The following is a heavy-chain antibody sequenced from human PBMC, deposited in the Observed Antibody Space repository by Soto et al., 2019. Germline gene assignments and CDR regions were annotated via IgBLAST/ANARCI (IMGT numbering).Heavy chain of an antibody. CDR1: GFTFSSYA. V-gene: IGHV3-23*01. CDR3: AKDMGFLEWLFNFDY. Sequence: GGSLRLSCAASGFTFSSYAMSWVRQAPGKGLEWVSAISGSGGSTYYADSVKGRFTISRDNSKNTLYLQMNSLRAEDTAVYYCAKDMGFLEWLFNFDYWGQGTLVTVSS. CDR2: ISGSGGST. J-gene: IGHJ4*02. D-gene: IGHD3-3*01.